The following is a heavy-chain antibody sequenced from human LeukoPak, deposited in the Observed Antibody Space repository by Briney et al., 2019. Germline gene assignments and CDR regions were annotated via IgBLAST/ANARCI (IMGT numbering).Heavy chain of an antibody. J-gene: IGHJ3*01. CDR1: GLTFSSYW. CDR3: TRTRTAFDF. CDR2: IKQDGSEK. Sequence: PGGSLRLSCAASGLTFSSYWMSWVRQAPGKGLECVANIKQDGSEKYYVDSVRGRFTISRDNAKNSLYLQMNCLRAEDTAVYYCTRTRTAFDFWGQGTMVTVSS. V-gene: IGHV3-7*03.